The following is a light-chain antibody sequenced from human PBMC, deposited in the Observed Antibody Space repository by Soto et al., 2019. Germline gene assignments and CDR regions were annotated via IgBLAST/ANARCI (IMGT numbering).Light chain of an antibody. V-gene: IGKV3-11*01. CDR2: GAS. CDR3: QQLNSYPLT. J-gene: IGKJ4*01. Sequence: IVLTQSPASLCLSPGERATLPCRASQSVRSSLAWYQQQPGQAPRLLIYGASSRATGIPDRFSGSGSGTDFTLSISRLEPEDFAVYYCQQLNSYPLTFGGGTKVDI. CDR1: QSVRSS.